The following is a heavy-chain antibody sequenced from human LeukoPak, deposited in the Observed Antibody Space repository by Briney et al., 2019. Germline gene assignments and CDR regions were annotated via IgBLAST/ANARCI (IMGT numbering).Heavy chain of an antibody. V-gene: IGHV3-30*02. CDR3: AKHPVGATTSFDY. J-gene: IGHJ4*02. D-gene: IGHD1-26*01. Sequence: PGGSLRLSCAESGFTFSSYGMHWVRQAPGKGLEWVAFIRYDGSNKYYADSVKGRFTISRDNSKNTLYLQMNSLRAEDTAVYYCAKHPVGATTSFDYWGQGTLVTVSS. CDR2: IRYDGSNK. CDR1: GFTFSSYG.